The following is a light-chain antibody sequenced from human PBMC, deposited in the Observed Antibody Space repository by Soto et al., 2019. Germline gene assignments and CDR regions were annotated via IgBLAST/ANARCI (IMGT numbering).Light chain of an antibody. J-gene: IGKJ4*01. CDR2: DAY. CDR3: QKYNSAPLT. V-gene: IGKV1-33*01. Sequence: DIQMTQSPTSLSASVGDRVTITCQASQDISTYVNWYQHKPGRAPKLLIYDAYSLQTGVPSRFSGSGSGTDFTFTISSLQSEDVAAYYCQKYNSAPLTFSGGTKVEIK. CDR1: QDISTY.